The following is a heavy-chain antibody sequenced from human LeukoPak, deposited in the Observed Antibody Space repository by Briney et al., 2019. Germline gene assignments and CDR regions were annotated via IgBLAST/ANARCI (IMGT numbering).Heavy chain of an antibody. V-gene: IGHV3-74*01. CDR3: AREVAGGFDI. Sequence: PGGSLRLSCAASGFTFSSFWMHWVRQAPGEGLVWVSRIKSDGINTTQADSVKGRFTISRDSPKSTLYLQMNRLRAEDTAVYYCAREVAGGFDIWGQGTMVTVSS. CDR2: IKSDGINT. CDR1: GFTFSSFW. D-gene: IGHD2-15*01. J-gene: IGHJ3*02.